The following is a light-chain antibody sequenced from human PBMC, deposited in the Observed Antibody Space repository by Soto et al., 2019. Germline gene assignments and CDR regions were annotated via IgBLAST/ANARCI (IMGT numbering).Light chain of an antibody. V-gene: IGKV3-11*01. CDR2: DGS. CDR3: QQRTDWLWT. J-gene: IGKJ1*01. Sequence: EIVLTQSPATLSLSPGERATLSCRVSQSISSYLAWYQQKPGQTPRLLIYDGSNRATGIPARFSGSGYGTDFTLTISSLEPEDFAVYYWQQRTDWLWTFGQGTKVQMK. CDR1: QSISSY.